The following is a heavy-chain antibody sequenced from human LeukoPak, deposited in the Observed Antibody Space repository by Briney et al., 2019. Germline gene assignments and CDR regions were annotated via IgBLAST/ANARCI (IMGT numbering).Heavy chain of an antibody. CDR2: IIPIFGTA. V-gene: IGHV1-69*13. Sequence: ASVKVSCKASGGTFSSYAISWVRQAPGQGLEWMGGIIPIFGTANYAQKFQGRVTITADESTSTAYMELSSLRSEDTAVYYCARSRVSTSEDTLADVKLWFGEFPPIRNWFDPWGQGTLVTVSS. D-gene: IGHD3-10*01. CDR3: ARSRVSTSEDTLADVKLWFGEFPPIRNWFDP. J-gene: IGHJ5*02. CDR1: GGTFSSYA.